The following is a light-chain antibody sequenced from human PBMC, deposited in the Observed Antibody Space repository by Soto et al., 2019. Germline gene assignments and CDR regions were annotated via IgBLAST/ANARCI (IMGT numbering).Light chain of an antibody. CDR2: DVS. V-gene: IGLV2-14*03. J-gene: IGLJ1*01. CDR3: CSYSSGSTPWV. Sequence: LTQPASVSGSPGQSITISCTGTSSDVGGYNYVSWYQHHPGKAPKLIIFDVSDRPSGISDRFSASKSGNTASLTISGLQAEDEADYYCCSYSSGSTPWVFGTGTKVTVL. CDR1: SSDVGGYNY.